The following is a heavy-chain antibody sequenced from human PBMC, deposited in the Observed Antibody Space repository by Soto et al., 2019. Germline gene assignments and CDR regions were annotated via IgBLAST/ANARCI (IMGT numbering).Heavy chain of an antibody. CDR3: ARAYQLTYSVDD. Sequence: GGSLRLSCAGSGVTFRGYAVHWVRQTPGKGLEWVTVISDDGSKTYYADSVKGRFSVSRDDSTNMVFLQMSSLRSEDTAVYHCARAYQLTYSVDDWGQGTALTV. CDR2: ISDDGSKT. D-gene: IGHD2-21*01. V-gene: IGHV3-30*14. J-gene: IGHJ4*02. CDR1: GVTFRGYA.